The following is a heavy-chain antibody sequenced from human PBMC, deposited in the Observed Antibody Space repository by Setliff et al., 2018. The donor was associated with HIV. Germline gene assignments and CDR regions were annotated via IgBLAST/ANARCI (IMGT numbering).Heavy chain of an antibody. Sequence: SETLSLTCAVYGGSFSGYYWSWIRQPPGKGLEWIGEINHSGSTNCNPSLKSRVTISVGTSKNQFSLKLSSVNAADTAVYYCARVDGYDFWSGYYTPHAFDIWGQGTMVTVSS. D-gene: IGHD3-3*01. CDR3: ARVDGYDFWSGYYTPHAFDI. V-gene: IGHV4-34*01. CDR2: INHSGST. J-gene: IGHJ3*02. CDR1: GGSFSGYY.